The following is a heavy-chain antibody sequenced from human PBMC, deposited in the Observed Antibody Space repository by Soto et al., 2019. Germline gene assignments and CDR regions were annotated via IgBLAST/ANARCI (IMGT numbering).Heavy chain of an antibody. V-gene: IGHV1-46*01. Sequence: QVQLVQSGAEVKKPGASVKVSCKASGYMFSSYYMHWVRQAPGQGLEWMGVINPSGVSTNYAQKFKDRVTMTRDTSTSTVYMELSSLRSEDTAVYYCARGGNGDYVGYWFFDLWGHGTLLTVSS. CDR2: INPSGVST. CDR1: GYMFSSYY. J-gene: IGHJ2*01. CDR3: ARGGNGDYVGYWFFDL. D-gene: IGHD4-17*01.